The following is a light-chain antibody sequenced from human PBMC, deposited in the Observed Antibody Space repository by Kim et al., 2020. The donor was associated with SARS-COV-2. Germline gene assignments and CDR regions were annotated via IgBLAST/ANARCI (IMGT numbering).Light chain of an antibody. V-gene: IGLV2-11*01. CDR2: DVS. Sequence: PGQSVTISCTGNSSDVGGYNYVSWYQQHPGKAPKLMIDDVSKRPSGVPDRFSGSKSGNTASLTISGLQAEDEADYYCCSYAGSYTPFGGGTKLTVL. CDR1: SSDVGGYNY. J-gene: IGLJ2*01. CDR3: CSYAGSYTP.